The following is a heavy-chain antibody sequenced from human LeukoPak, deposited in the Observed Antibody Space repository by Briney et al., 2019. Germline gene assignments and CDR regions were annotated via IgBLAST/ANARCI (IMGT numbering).Heavy chain of an antibody. CDR1: GYTFTSYD. Sequence: ASVKVSCKASGYTFTSYDINWVRQATGQGLELMGWMNPNSGNTGYAQKFQGRVTMTRNTSISTAYMELSSLRSEDTAVYYCARGQRFRGVAAAGGYWGQGTLVTVSS. CDR2: MNPNSGNT. J-gene: IGHJ4*02. V-gene: IGHV1-8*01. CDR3: ARGQRFRGVAAAGGY. D-gene: IGHD6-13*01.